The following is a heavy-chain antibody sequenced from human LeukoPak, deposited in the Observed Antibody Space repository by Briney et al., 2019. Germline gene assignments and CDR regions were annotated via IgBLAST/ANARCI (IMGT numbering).Heavy chain of an antibody. D-gene: IGHD3-10*01. V-gene: IGHV3-21*01. CDR3: AREETYYGSGSPSVYFDY. CDR1: GFTFGSYS. CDR2: ISSSSSYI. Sequence: GGSLRLSCAASGFTFGSYSMNWVRQAPGKGLEWVSSISSSSSYIYYADSVKGRFTISRDNAKNSLYLQMNSLRAEDTAVYYCAREETYYGSGSPSVYFDYWGQGTLVTVSS. J-gene: IGHJ4*02.